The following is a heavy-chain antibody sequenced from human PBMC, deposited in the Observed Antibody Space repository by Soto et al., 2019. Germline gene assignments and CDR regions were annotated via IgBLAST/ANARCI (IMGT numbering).Heavy chain of an antibody. V-gene: IGHV3-9*01. D-gene: IGHD4-4*01. CDR1: GFTFDDYA. CDR2: ISWNSGSI. CDR3: AKDLLTTVTTLIDY. Sequence: DVQLVESGGGLVQPGRSLRLSCAASGFTFDDYAMHWVRQAPGKGLEWVSGISWNSGSIGYADSVKGRFTISRDNAKNSLYLQMNSLRAEDTALYYCAKDLLTTVTTLIDYWGQGTLVTVSS. J-gene: IGHJ4*02.